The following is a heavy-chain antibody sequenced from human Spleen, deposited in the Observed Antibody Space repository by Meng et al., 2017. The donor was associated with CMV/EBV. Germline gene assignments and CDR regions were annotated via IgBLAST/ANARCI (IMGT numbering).Heavy chain of an antibody. CDR2: ISSSGTYI. J-gene: IGHJ3*02. CDR3: ARNYYDNSDDAFDI. D-gene: IGHD3-22*01. V-gene: IGHV3-21*01. Sequence: GGPLRLSCAASGFTFSSYSMNWVRQAPGKGLEWVSYISSSGTYIYNADSVRGRFTISRDIAKNSLYLQMNSLRAEDTAVYYCARNYYDNSDDAFDIWGQGTMVTVSS. CDR1: GFTFSSYS.